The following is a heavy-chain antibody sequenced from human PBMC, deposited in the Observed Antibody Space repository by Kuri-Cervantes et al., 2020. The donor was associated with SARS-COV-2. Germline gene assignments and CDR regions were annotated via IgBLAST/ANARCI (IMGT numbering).Heavy chain of an antibody. J-gene: IGHJ4*02. CDR2: IYYSGST. CDR1: GYSISSGYY. V-gene: IGHV4-61*01. CDR3: AREGIAARPSHFDY. D-gene: IGHD6-6*01. Sequence: ESLKISCAVSGYSISSGYYWGWIRQPPGKGLEWIGYIYYSGSTNYNPSLKSRVTISVDTSKNQFSLKLSSVTAADTAVYYCAREGIAARPSHFDYWGQGTLVTVSS.